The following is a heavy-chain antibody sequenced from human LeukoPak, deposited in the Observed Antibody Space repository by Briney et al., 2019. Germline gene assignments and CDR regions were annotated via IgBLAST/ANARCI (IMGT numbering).Heavy chain of an antibody. Sequence: SGTLSLTCAVYGGSFSGYYWSWIRQPPGKGLEWIGEINHSGSTNYNPSLKSRVTISVDTSKNQFSLKLSSVTAADTAVYYCARGGVGATEYFDYWGQGTLVTVSS. J-gene: IGHJ4*02. V-gene: IGHV4-34*01. D-gene: IGHD1-26*01. CDR3: ARGGVGATEYFDY. CDR2: INHSGST. CDR1: GGSFSGYY.